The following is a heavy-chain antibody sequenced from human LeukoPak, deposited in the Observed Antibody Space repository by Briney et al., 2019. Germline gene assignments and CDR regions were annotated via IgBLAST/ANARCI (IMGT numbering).Heavy chain of an antibody. J-gene: IGHJ6*02. CDR2: IIPILGIA. D-gene: IGHD3-22*01. CDR1: GGTFSSYA. CDR3: ARGRVMIVPSPQREYYYYGMDV. V-gene: IGHV1-69*04. Sequence: GASVKVSCKASGGTFSSYAISWVRQAPGQGLEWMGRIIPILGIANYAQKFQGRVTITADKSTSTAYMELSSLRSEDTAVYYCARGRVMIVPSPQREYYYYGMDVWGQGTTVTVSS.